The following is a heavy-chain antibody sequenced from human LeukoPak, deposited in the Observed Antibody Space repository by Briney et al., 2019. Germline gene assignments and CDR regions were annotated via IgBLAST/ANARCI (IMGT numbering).Heavy chain of an antibody. CDR1: NQFISSGHY. CDR3: ARLSLVFDPYFFDS. Sequence: SETLSLTCHVSNQFISSGHYWGWLRQSPEEGLEYIGAIHYTGVTYYNAALESRFTISVDTSNNQFSLRLTSVTAADTAMYYCARLSLVFDPYFFDSWGRGALVTVSA. CDR2: IHYTGVT. V-gene: IGHV4-38-2*01. J-gene: IGHJ4*02. D-gene: IGHD2-21*01.